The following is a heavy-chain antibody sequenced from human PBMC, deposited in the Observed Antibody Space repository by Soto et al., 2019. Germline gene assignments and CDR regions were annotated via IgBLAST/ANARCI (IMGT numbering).Heavy chain of an antibody. J-gene: IGHJ4*02. V-gene: IGHV3-64*01. D-gene: IGHD5-12*01. CDR1: GFTFSSYA. Sequence: EVQLVESGGDLVQPGGSLRLSCAASGFTFSSYAMHWVRQAPGKGLEYVSAISSDGGSTDYANSVKGRFTISRDNSKNTLYLQMGSLRAEDMAVYYCARGGRGYEFDYWGQGTLVTVSS. CDR3: ARGGRGYEFDY. CDR2: ISSDGGST.